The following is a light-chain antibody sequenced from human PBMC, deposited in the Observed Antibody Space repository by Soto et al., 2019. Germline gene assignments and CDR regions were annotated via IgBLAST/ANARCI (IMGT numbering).Light chain of an antibody. CDR3: QNYNSYSEE. CDR2: KAS. J-gene: IGKJ1*01. V-gene: IGKV1-5*03. Sequence: DIQMTQSPSTLSGSVGDRVTITCRASQTISSWLAWYQQKPGEAPKLLIYKASTLKSGVPSRFSGSGSGTEVTLTFSSLHPYDFAPYYCQNYNSYSEEFGQGTKEELK. CDR1: QTISSW.